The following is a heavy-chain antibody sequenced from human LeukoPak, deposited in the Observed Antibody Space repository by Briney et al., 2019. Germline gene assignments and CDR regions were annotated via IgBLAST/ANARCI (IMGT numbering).Heavy chain of an antibody. CDR3: TRDRGAYNLYDY. J-gene: IGHJ4*02. CDR2: IRSKAYGETA. Sequence: GGSLRLSCTASGFTFGDYAMSWIRQAPGKGLEWVGFIRSKAYGETADYAASVKGRFTISRDDSKAIAYLQTNSLKTEDTAVYHCTRDRGAYNLYDYWGQGTLVTVSS. V-gene: IGHV3-49*03. D-gene: IGHD1-1*01. CDR1: GFTFGDYA.